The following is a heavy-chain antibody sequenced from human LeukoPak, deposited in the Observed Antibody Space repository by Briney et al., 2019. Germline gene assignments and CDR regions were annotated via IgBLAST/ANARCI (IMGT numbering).Heavy chain of an antibody. J-gene: IGHJ4*02. CDR1: GFSFSSYW. V-gene: IGHV3-74*01. CDR2: IKTDGSSA. Sequence: GGSLRLSCAASGFSFSSYWMHWVRQAPGKGLVWVSRIKTDGSSATYADSVKGRFTISRDNAKNSLYLQMNSLRAEDTAMYYCARGRYSGTTYYFDYWGQGTLVTVSS. D-gene: IGHD5-12*01. CDR3: ARGRYSGTTYYFDY.